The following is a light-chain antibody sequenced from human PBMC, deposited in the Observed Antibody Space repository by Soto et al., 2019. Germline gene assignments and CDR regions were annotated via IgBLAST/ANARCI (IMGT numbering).Light chain of an antibody. CDR2: DVT. V-gene: IGLV2-14*01. CDR3: NSYTTSTFFV. CDR1: SNDIATYNF. J-gene: IGLJ1*01. Sequence: QSALTQPASVSGSPGQSITISCTGTSNDIATYNFVSWYQQHPGKAPKLLIYDVTNRPSGVSDRFSGSKSGSTASLTISGLQAEDGADYYCNSYTTSTFFVFGTGTKVT.